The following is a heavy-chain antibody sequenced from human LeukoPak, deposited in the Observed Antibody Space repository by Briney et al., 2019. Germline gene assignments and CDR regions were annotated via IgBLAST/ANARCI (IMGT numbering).Heavy chain of an antibody. CDR2: IYYSGST. Sequence: SETLSLTCTVSGGSVSTYYWNWIRQPPGKGLEWIGSIYYSGSTFYNPSLKSRVTISVDTSKNQFSLKLSSVTAADTAVYYCARQGSYYYGSGTYYNGHFDYWAQGTLVTVSS. J-gene: IGHJ4*02. V-gene: IGHV4-59*05. CDR1: GGSVSTYY. CDR3: ARQGSYYYGSGTYYNGHFDY. D-gene: IGHD3-10*01.